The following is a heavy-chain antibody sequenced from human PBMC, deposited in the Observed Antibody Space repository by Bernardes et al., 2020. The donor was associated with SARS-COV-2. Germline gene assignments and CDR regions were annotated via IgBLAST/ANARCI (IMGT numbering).Heavy chain of an antibody. V-gene: IGHV1-18*01. Sequence: KVSCKASGYTFTSYGISWVRQAPGQGLEWMGWISAYSGNTNYAQKVQGRVTMTTDTSTSTAYMELRSLRSDDTAVYYCARDPGHSYYGSGSYRFDPWGQGTLVTVSS. CDR2: ISAYSGNT. J-gene: IGHJ5*02. D-gene: IGHD3-10*01. CDR3: ARDPGHSYYGSGSYRFDP. CDR1: GYTFTSYG.